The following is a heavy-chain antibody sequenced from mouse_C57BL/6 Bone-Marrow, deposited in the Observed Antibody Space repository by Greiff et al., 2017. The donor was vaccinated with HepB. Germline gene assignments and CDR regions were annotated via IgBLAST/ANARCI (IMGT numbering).Heavy chain of an antibody. J-gene: IGHJ1*03. CDR3: ARRGSKSYWYFDV. Sequence: QVQLKQPGAELVRPGSSVKLSCKASGYTFTSYWMHWVKQRPIQGLEWIGNIDPSDSETHYNQKFKDKATLTVDKSSSTAYMQLSSLTSEDSAVYYCARRGSKSYWYFDVWGTGTTVTVSS. D-gene: IGHD2-5*01. CDR1: GYTFTSYW. V-gene: IGHV1-52*01. CDR2: IDPSDSET.